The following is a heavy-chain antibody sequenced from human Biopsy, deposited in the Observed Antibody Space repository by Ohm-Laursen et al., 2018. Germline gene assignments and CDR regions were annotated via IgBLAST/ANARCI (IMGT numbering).Heavy chain of an antibody. CDR3: AKNLGYSYGPIDY. CDR1: GGTFTNYA. V-gene: IGHV1-69*13. CDR2: IIPIFGTA. J-gene: IGHJ4*02. Sequence: ASVKVSCKASGGTFTNYAISWVRQAPGQGLEWMGGIIPIFGTANYAQKFQGRVTITADESTSTAYMELSSLRSDDTAVYYCAKNLGYSYGPIDYWGQGTLVTVSS. D-gene: IGHD5-18*01.